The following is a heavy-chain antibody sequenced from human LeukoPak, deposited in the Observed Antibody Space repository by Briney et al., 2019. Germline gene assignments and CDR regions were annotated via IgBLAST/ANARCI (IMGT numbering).Heavy chain of an antibody. CDR3: ARGLGGVGATPGWFDP. V-gene: IGHV1-8*01. CDR2: MNPNSGNT. Sequence: ASVKVSCKASGYTFTSYDINWVRQATGQGLEWMGWMNPNSGNTGYAQKFQGRVTMTRNTSISTAHMELSSLRSEDTAVYYCARGLGGVGATPGWFDPLGQGTLVNGSP. J-gene: IGHJ5*02. CDR1: GYTFTSYD. D-gene: IGHD1-26*01.